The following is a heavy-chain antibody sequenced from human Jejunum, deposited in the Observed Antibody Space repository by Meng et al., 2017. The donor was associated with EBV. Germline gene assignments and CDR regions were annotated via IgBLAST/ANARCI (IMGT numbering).Heavy chain of an antibody. J-gene: IGHJ4*02. CDR3: AKSNDYSLNS. Sequence: QVQLQESGPGLVKPSGTLSLTCAVSGDSTSSSHWWSWVRQPPGKGLEWIGEMHPGGSINYNPSLKSRVTISVDNSKNQFSLKLTSVTAADTAVYYCAKSNDYSLNSWGQGTLVTVSS. V-gene: IGHV4-4*02. D-gene: IGHD4-11*01. CDR2: MHPGGSI. CDR1: GDSTSSSHW.